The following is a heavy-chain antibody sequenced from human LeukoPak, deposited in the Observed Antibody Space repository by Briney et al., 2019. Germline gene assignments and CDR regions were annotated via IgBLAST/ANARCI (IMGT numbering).Heavy chain of an antibody. V-gene: IGHV4-59*01. CDR1: GGSLSSYY. J-gene: IGHJ5*02. Sequence: SETLSLTCTVSGGSLSSYYWSWIRQPPGKGLEWIGYIYYSGSTNYNPSLKSRVTISVDTSKNQFPLKLSSVTAADTAVYYCARVPSNYDWSGFDPWGQGTLVTVSS. CDR3: ARVPSNYDWSGFDP. D-gene: IGHD3-3*01. CDR2: IYYSGST.